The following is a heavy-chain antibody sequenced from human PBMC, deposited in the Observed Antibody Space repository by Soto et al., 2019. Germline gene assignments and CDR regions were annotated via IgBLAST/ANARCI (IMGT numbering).Heavy chain of an antibody. J-gene: IGHJ5*02. CDR2: INHSGST. V-gene: IGHV4-34*01. D-gene: IGHD3-10*01. CDR1: GGSFSGYY. CDR3: ARAGTVRGVPPWFDP. Sequence: QVQLQQWGAGLLKPSETLSLTRAVYGGSFSGYYWSWIRQPPGKGLEWIGEINHSGSTNYNPSLKSRVTISVDTSKNQFSLKLSSVTAADTAVYYCARAGTVRGVPPWFDPWGQGTLVTVSS.